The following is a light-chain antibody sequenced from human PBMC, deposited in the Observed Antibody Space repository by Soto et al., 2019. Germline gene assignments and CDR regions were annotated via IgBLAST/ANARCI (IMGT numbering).Light chain of an antibody. CDR3: YPSAASSIYV. J-gene: IGLJ1*01. V-gene: IGLV2-23*01. Sequence: QSVLTQPASVSGSPGQSITMSCTGTTSDVGSYSLLSWYQQHPGKAPKLMIYEDSKRPSGVSNRFSGSKSGNTASLTISGLQAEDEADYYCYPSAASSIYVSGTG. CDR2: EDS. CDR1: TSDVGSYSL.